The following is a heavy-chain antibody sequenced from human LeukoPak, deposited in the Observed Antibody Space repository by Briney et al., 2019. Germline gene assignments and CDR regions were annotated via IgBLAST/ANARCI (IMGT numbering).Heavy chain of an antibody. V-gene: IGHV4-61*02. CDR2: IYTSGST. CDR1: GGSISSGSYY. Sequence: SETLSLTCTVSGGSISSGSYYWSWIRQPAGKGLEWIGRIYTSGSTNYNPSLKSRVTISVDTSKDQFSLKLSSVTAADTAVYYCARYYYDSSGYYPQFDYWGQGTLVTVSS. D-gene: IGHD3-22*01. J-gene: IGHJ4*02. CDR3: ARYYYDSSGYYPQFDY.